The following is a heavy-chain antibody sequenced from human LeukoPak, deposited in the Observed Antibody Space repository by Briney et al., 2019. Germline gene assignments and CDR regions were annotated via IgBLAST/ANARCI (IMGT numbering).Heavy chain of an antibody. V-gene: IGHV3-30*02. CDR3: AKDLSRPAMVRGVIITFNDAFDI. CDR2: IRSDGSNK. Sequence: TGGSLRLSCAASGFTFRSYGMHWVHQAPGKGLECVAIIRSDGSNKYYADSVRGRFTISRDNSKNTLYLQMNSLRAEDTAVYYCAKDLSRPAMVRGVIITFNDAFDIWGQGTMVTVSS. CDR1: GFTFRSYG. D-gene: IGHD3-10*01. J-gene: IGHJ3*02.